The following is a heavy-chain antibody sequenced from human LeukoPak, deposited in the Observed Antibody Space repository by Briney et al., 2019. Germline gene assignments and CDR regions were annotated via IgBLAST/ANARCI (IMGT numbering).Heavy chain of an antibody. V-gene: IGHV4-31*03. Sequence: SQTLSLTCTVSGGSISSGGYYWSWIRQHPGKGLEWIGSIFHSGSTYYNPSLKSRVNMSVDTSKNQISLKLSSVTAADTAVYYCARASGSYGSGSYYYYGMDVWGKGTTVTVSS. CDR2: IFHSGST. CDR1: GGSISSGGYY. CDR3: ARASGSYGSGSYYYYGMDV. J-gene: IGHJ6*04. D-gene: IGHD3-10*01.